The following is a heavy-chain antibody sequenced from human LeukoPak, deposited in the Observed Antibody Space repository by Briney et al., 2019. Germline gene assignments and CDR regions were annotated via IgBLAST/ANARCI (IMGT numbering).Heavy chain of an antibody. Sequence: GGSLRLSCAASGFTFSSYEMNWVGQAPGKGLEWVSYISSSGSTIYYADSVKGRFTISRDNAKNSLYLQMNSLRAEDTAVYYCAKSTIVGATVDAFDIWGQGTMVTVSS. CDR1: GFTFSSYE. J-gene: IGHJ3*02. D-gene: IGHD1-26*01. CDR2: ISSSGSTI. CDR3: AKSTIVGATVDAFDI. V-gene: IGHV3-48*03.